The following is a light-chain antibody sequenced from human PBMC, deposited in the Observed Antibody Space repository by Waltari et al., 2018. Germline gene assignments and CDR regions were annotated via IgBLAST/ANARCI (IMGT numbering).Light chain of an antibody. Sequence: QSVLTQPPSASGTPGQRVTISCSGSSSNIGSNSVYWYPQLPGTAPKLLIYRNNQRPSRVPDRFSGSKSGTSASLAISGLRSEDEADYYCAAWDDSLSVLYVFGTGTKVTVL. CDR1: SSNIGSNS. CDR3: AAWDDSLSVLYV. V-gene: IGLV1-47*01. J-gene: IGLJ1*01. CDR2: RNN.